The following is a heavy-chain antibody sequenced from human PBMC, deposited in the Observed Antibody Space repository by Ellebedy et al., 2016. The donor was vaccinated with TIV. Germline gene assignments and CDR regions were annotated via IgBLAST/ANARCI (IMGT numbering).Heavy chain of an antibody. V-gene: IGHV5-51*01. D-gene: IGHD1-1*01. Sequence: GESLKISCQASGYSFTRYWIGWVRQMPGKGLEWMGIIYPGDSDTRYRPSFQGQVTISADNTISTAHLQWSSLKASDTAMYYCARRGIQLAREGTFDIWGQGTMVTVSS. CDR1: GYSFTRYW. J-gene: IGHJ3*02. CDR3: ARRGIQLAREGTFDI. CDR2: IYPGDSDT.